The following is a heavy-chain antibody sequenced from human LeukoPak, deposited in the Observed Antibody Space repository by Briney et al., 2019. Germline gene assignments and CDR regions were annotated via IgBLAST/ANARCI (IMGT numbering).Heavy chain of an antibody. V-gene: IGHV4-4*07. J-gene: IGHJ4*02. CDR3: ARSAFLVTAPGLYYFDY. CDR2: IYNSGST. Sequence: SETLSLTCTVSGGSISSYYWSWIRQPAGKGLEWIGHIYNSGSTNYNPSLKGRATMSVATSKNQFSLHLSSVTAADTAVYYCARSAFLVTAPGLYYFDYWGQGTLVAASS. D-gene: IGHD6-13*01. CDR1: GGSISSYY.